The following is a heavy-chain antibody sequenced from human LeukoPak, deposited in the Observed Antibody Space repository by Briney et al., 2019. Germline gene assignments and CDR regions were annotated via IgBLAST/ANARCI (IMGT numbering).Heavy chain of an antibody. Sequence: PGGSLRLSCAASRFTFTTYAMSWVRQTPGKGLEWVSTISGSGHITDYADSVKGRFTISRDNSKNTLYLQMNSLGAEDTAVYYCANHQRNILLWFGELWGQGTLVTVSS. CDR1: RFTFTTYA. D-gene: IGHD3-10*01. CDR2: ISGSGHIT. J-gene: IGHJ4*02. V-gene: IGHV3-23*01. CDR3: ANHQRNILLWFGEL.